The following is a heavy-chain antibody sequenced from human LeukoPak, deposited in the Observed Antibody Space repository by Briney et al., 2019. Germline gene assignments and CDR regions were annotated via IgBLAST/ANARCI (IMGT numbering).Heavy chain of an antibody. D-gene: IGHD4-17*01. Sequence: ASVKVSCKASGGTFSSYAISWVRQAPGQGLEWMGGIIPIFGTANYAQKFQGRVTITTDEPTSTAYMELRSLRSEDTAVYYCARGLAPETHSVTRNWFDPWGQGTLVTVSS. CDR2: IIPIFGTA. J-gene: IGHJ5*02. V-gene: IGHV1-69*05. CDR1: GGTFSSYA. CDR3: ARGLAPETHSVTRNWFDP.